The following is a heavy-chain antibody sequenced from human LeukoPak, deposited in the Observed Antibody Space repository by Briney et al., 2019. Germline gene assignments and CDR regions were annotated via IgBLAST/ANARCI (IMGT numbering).Heavy chain of an antibody. CDR1: GFTFSSYA. J-gene: IGHJ4*02. CDR2: INHSGST. V-gene: IGHV4-34*01. D-gene: IGHD5-18*01. CDR3: ARARGYSYGYFN. Sequence: PGGSLRLSCAASGFTFSSYAMSWIRQPPGKGLEWIGEINHSGSTNYNPSLKSRVTISVDTSKNQFSLKLSSVTAADTAVYYCARARGYSYGYFNWGQGTLVTVSS.